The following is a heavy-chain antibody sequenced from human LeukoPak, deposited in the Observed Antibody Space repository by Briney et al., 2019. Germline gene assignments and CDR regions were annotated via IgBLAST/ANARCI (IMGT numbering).Heavy chain of an antibody. J-gene: IGHJ4*02. Sequence: GGSLRLSCAASGFTFSNYEMNWVRQAPGKGLEWISYISVSGTTTYYADSVKGRFTISRDNAKNSLYLQMNSLRAEDTALYYCARDDYGSGSWNDYWGQGTLVTVSS. CDR2: ISVSGTTT. V-gene: IGHV3-48*03. CDR1: GFTFSNYE. CDR3: ARDDYGSGSWNDY. D-gene: IGHD3-10*01.